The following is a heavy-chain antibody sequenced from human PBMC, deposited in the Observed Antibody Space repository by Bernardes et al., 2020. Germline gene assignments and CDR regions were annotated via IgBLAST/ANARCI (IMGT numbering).Heavy chain of an antibody. CDR3: ARERALDV. CDR1: GGSISSYY. J-gene: IGHJ6*04. CDR2: MYYSGST. Sequence: SETLSLTCSVSGGSISSYYWSWIRQPPGKGLEWIGCMYYSGSTYYNPSLKSRVTISLDASKNQFSLNLSSVTAADTAVYYCARERALDVWGKGTSVTVSS. V-gene: IGHV4-59*01.